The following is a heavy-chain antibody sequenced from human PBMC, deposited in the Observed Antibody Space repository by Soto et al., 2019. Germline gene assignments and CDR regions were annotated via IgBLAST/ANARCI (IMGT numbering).Heavy chain of an antibody. CDR2: ISGGGSNT. CDR1: GFPFISYV. D-gene: IGHD4-4*01. V-gene: IGHV3-23*01. Sequence: WGSLRLSCAASGFPFISYVIAFVGHAPLKWLEWVSGISGGGSNTFYADSVKGRFTISRDNSKNTLLLQMNSLGAEDTAVYYCAKDSNKYSSSLRGRYFDYWGQGIGVTVSS. CDR3: AKDSNKYSSSLRGRYFDY. J-gene: IGHJ4*02.